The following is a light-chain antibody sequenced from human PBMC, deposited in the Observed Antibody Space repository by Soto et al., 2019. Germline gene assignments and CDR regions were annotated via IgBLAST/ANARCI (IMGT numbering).Light chain of an antibody. Sequence: DVQMTQSPSTLSASVGDRVTITCRASQSISSWLAWYQQQPGKAPKLLIYKASSLESGVPSRFSGSGSGTEFTLTISSLQPDDFATYYCQQYNSYSLTFGGGTKAEIK. V-gene: IGKV1-5*03. CDR3: QQYNSYSLT. CDR2: KAS. CDR1: QSISSW. J-gene: IGKJ4*01.